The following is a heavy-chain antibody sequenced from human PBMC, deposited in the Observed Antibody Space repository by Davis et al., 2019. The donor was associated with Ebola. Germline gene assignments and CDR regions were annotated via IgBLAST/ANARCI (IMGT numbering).Heavy chain of an antibody. CDR1: GGTFSSYA. V-gene: IGHV1-69*13. CDR3: ARAVLRFLEWAPGGYYYYMDV. D-gene: IGHD3-3*01. J-gene: IGHJ6*03. Sequence: SVKVSCKASGGTFSSYAISWVRQAPGQGLEWMGGIIPIFGTANYAQKFQGRVTITADESTSTAYMELSSLRSEDTAVYYCARAVLRFLEWAPGGYYYYMDVWGKGTTVTVSS. CDR2: IIPIFGTA.